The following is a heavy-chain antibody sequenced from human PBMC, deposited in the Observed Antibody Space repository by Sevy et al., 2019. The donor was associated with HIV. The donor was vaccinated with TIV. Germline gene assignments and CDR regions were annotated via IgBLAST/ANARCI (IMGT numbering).Heavy chain of an antibody. Sequence: GGSLRLSCVASAFTFSNDWMTWVRQAPGKGLEWVGHIRSATDGGTTDYAAPVKGRFTISRHDSKNNVYLEMNSLKIEDTGVYFCATLSGNYWGDWLDPWGQGTLVTVSS. J-gene: IGHJ5*02. V-gene: IGHV3-15*07. D-gene: IGHD5-12*01. CDR3: ATLSGNYWGDWLDP. CDR1: AFTFSNDW. CDR2: IRSATDGGTT.